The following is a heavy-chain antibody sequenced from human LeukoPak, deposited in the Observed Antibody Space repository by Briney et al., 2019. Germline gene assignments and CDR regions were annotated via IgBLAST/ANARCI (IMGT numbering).Heavy chain of an antibody. D-gene: IGHD3-10*01. CDR3: ARGSEAGRFYYYYGMDV. CDR2: IYPGGSDT. CDR1: GYSFTSYW. V-gene: IGHV5-51*01. J-gene: IGHJ6*02. Sequence: GESLKISCKGSGYSFTSYWIGWVRQMPGKGLEWMGIIYPGGSDTRYSPSFQGQVTISADKSISTAYLQWSSLKASDTAMYYCARGSEAGRFYYYYGMDVWGQGTTVTVSS.